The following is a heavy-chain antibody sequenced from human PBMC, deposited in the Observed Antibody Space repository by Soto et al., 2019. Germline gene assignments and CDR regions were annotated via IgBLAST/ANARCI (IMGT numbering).Heavy chain of an antibody. D-gene: IGHD4-4*01. Sequence: ASVKVSCKASGGTFSSYAISWVRQAPGQGLEWMGGIIPIFGTANYAQKFQGRVTITADKSTSTAYMELSSLRSEDTAVYYCARDGLPAVGGYSKYVYYYSGMDVWGQGTTVTVSS. CDR2: IIPIFGTA. V-gene: IGHV1-69*06. CDR1: GGTFSSYA. CDR3: ARDGLPAVGGYSKYVYYYSGMDV. J-gene: IGHJ6*02.